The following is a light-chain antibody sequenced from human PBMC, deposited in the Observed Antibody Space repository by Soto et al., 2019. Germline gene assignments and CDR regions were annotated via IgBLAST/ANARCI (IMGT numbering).Light chain of an antibody. J-gene: IGKJ5*01. CDR1: QSVSSY. CDR2: DAS. CDR3: QHRSNWIT. V-gene: IGKV3-11*01. Sequence: EIVLTQSPATLSLSPGERATLSCRASQSVSSYLAWYQQKPGQAPRLLIYDASNRATAIPARFSGSGSVTDFTLTISSLEPEYVAVYYCQHRSNWITFGHGTRLEIK.